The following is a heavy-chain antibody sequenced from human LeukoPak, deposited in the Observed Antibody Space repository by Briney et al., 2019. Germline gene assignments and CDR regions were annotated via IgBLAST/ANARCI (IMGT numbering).Heavy chain of an antibody. CDR2: MNPNSGNT. Sequence: ASVKVSCKASGYTFTTYVISWVRQATGQGLEWMGWMNPNSGNTGYAPKFQGRVTMTRNTSIFTAYMELSSLRSEDTAVYYCAIEYYYDTSDYWGAAFDIWGQGTMATVSS. CDR1: GYTFTTYV. J-gene: IGHJ3*02. V-gene: IGHV1-8*01. CDR3: AIEYYYDTSDYWGAAFDI. D-gene: IGHD3-22*01.